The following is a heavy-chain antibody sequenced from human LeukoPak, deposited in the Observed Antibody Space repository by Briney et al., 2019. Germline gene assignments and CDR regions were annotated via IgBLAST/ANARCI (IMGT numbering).Heavy chain of an antibody. J-gene: IGHJ4*02. CDR2: ISNSGDST. V-gene: IGHV3-23*01. Sequence: GGSLRLSCAASGFTFSSYAMSWVRQAPGKGLEWVSDISNSGDSTYYADSVKGRFTISRDNSKNTLYLQMNSLRAEDTAVYYCAKDTPTTSGYFDYWGQGTLVTVSS. CDR3: AKDTPTTSGYFDY. D-gene: IGHD1-1*01. CDR1: GFTFSSYA.